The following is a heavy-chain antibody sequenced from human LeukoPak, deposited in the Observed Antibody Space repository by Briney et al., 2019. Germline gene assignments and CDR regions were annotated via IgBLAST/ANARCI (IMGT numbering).Heavy chain of an antibody. D-gene: IGHD3-10*02. Sequence: PGGSLRLSCEVSGFTFDDLAINWVRQAPGKGLEWVANINWNGGSTGYGDSVKGRFTISRDNTKNSVFLQMHSLRGDDTALYYCARDMLLEDAFDIWGQGTMVIVSS. J-gene: IGHJ3*02. CDR3: ARDMLLEDAFDI. V-gene: IGHV3-20*04. CDR1: GFTFDDLA. CDR2: INWNGGST.